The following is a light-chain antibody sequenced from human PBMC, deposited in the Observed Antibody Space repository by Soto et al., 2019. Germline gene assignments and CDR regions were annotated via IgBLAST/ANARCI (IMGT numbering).Light chain of an antibody. CDR2: DVN. J-gene: IGLJ2*01. CDR1: SSDIGAFDY. Sequence: ALTQPASVSGSPGQSITISCTGTSSDIGAFDYVSWYQHHPGKAPRLLIYDVNNWPSGVSDRFSGSKSGNTASLTISGLQAEDEAVYYCSSYTTTTPVVFGGGTKLTVL. CDR3: SSYTTTTPVV. V-gene: IGLV2-14*03.